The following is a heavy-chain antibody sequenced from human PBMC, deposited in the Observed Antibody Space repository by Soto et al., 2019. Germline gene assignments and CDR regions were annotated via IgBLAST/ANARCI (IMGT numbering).Heavy chain of an antibody. Sequence: SETLSLTCTVSGGSVSSGNYYWSWIRQPPGKGLEWIGYVYYTGSTNYNPSLKSRVTISVDTSKNQFSLKLTSVTAAVTAVYYCARHFSVDYFDYWGQGALVTVSS. CDR1: GGSVSSGNYY. J-gene: IGHJ4*02. CDR3: ARHFSVDYFDY. CDR2: VYYTGST. V-gene: IGHV4-61*01.